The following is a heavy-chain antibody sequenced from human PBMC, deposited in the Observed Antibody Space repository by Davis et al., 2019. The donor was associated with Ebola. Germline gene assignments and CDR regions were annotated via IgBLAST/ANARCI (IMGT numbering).Heavy chain of an antibody. CDR1: GASISSGYFY. CDR2: IYYSGSA. V-gene: IGHV4-31*03. J-gene: IGHJ6*04. Sequence: MPSETLSLTCSVSGASISSGYFYWNWIRHRPGKGLEWIGHIYYSGSAFYNPSLKSRVTISVDTSKNQFYLSLNSVTAADTAVYYCARETILTGYYYYYVMDVWGKGTTVTVSS. D-gene: IGHD3-9*01. CDR3: ARETILTGYYYYYVMDV.